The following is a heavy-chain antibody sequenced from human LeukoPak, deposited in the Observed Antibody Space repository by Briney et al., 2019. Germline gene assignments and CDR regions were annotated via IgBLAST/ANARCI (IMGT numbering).Heavy chain of an antibody. CDR3: ARQGSSWYSIDY. CDR1: GYSFTSYW. D-gene: IGHD6-13*01. CDR2: INPGDSDT. V-gene: IGHV5-51*01. Sequence: GESLKISCKGSGYSFTSYWIGWVRQMPGKGLEWMGIINPGDSDTRYSPSFQAHVTISADESISTAYLQWSSLEASDTAIYYCARQGSSWYSIDYWGQGTLVTVSS. J-gene: IGHJ4*02.